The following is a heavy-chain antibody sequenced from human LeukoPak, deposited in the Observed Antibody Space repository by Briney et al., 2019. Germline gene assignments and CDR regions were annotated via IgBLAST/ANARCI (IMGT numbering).Heavy chain of an antibody. CDR3: ARGGWTIVVVPAFYGMDV. CDR1: GYNFISYG. Sequence: AASVKVSCKASGYNFISYGITWVRQAPGQGLEWMGWISAYNGDTNYAQKFQDRVTMTTDTSTNTAYMELRSLRSDDTAVYYCARGGWTIVVVPAFYGMDVWGQGTTVTVSS. J-gene: IGHJ6*02. V-gene: IGHV1-18*01. CDR2: ISAYNGDT. D-gene: IGHD2-2*01.